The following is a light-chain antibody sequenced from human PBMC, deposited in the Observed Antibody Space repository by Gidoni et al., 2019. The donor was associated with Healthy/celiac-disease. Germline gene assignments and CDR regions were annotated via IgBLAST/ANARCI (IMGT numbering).Light chain of an antibody. CDR3: QQYNLWAI. Sequence: DIQMTQSPSTLSASVGDRVTITCRASQSISSWLAWYQQKPGKAPKLLIYKASSLESGVPSRFSGSGAGTEFTLTISSLQPDDFATYYCQQYNLWAIFGGGTKVEIK. CDR1: QSISSW. CDR2: KAS. J-gene: IGKJ4*01. V-gene: IGKV1-5*03.